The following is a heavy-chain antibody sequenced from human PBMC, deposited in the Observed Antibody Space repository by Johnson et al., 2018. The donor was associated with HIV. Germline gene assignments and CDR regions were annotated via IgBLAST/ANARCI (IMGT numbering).Heavy chain of an antibody. Sequence: VQLVESGGGLVKPGGSLRLSCAASEFTYSDFYINWIRQRPGKGLEWVSSISSTGISLFYADSVKGRFTISTDNAKNSLYLQMNSLRDEDTAVYYCARVIDQYFDSILDDAFDIWGQGTLVTVSS. CDR2: ISSTGISL. CDR1: EFTYSDFY. CDR3: ARVIDQYFDSILDDAFDI. J-gene: IGHJ3*02. V-gene: IGHV3-11*04. D-gene: IGHD3-22*01.